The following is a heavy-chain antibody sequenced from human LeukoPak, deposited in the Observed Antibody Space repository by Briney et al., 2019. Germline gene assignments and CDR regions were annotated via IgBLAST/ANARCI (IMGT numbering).Heavy chain of an antibody. Sequence: ASVKVSCKVSGYTLTELSMHWVRQAPGKGPEWMGGFDPEDGETIYAQKFQGRVTMTEDTSTDTAYMELSSLRSEDTAVYYCANYGSGSYYNPGAAFDIWGQGTMVTVSS. CDR2: FDPEDGET. J-gene: IGHJ3*02. D-gene: IGHD3-10*01. CDR3: ANYGSGSYYNPGAAFDI. CDR1: GYTLTELS. V-gene: IGHV1-24*01.